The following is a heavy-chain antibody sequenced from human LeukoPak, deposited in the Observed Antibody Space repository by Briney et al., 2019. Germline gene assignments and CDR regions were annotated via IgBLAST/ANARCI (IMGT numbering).Heavy chain of an antibody. CDR1: GGTFSSYA. V-gene: IGHV1-2*02. J-gene: IGHJ6*03. Sequence: ASVKVSCKASGGTFSSYAISWVRQAPGQGLEWMGWINPNSGGTNYAQKFQGRVTMTRDTSISTAYMELSRLRSDDTAVYYCARAGIAAAGPVFGYYYYYMDVWGKGTTVTVSS. D-gene: IGHD6-13*01. CDR3: ARAGIAAAGPVFGYYYYYMDV. CDR2: INPNSGGT.